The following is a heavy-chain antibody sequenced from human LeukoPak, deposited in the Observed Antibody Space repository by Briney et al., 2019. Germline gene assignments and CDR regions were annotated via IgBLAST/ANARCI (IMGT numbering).Heavy chain of an antibody. J-gene: IGHJ4*02. D-gene: IGHD3-9*01. CDR3: AAEDDFLTGYYDFDY. CDR1: GFTFARSA. Sequence: SVKVSCKASGFTFARSAVQWVRQARGQRPEWIGWIVIANGNTNYAQKFQERLTIPRDMSTSTAYMELSSLRSEDTAVYYCAAEDDFLTGYYDFDYWGQGTVVTVSS. V-gene: IGHV1-58*01. CDR2: IVIANGNT.